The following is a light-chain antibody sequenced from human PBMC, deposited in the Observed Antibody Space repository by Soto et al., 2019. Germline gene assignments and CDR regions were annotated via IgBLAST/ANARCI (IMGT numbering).Light chain of an antibody. J-gene: IGLJ3*02. CDR1: SSDVGSYNL. V-gene: IGLV2-23*01. Sequence: QSALTQPASVSGSPGQSITISCTGTSSDVGSYNLVSWYQQHPGKAPKLMIYEGSKRPSGVSNRFSGSKSGNTASLTISGLQAEDEADYSCCSYAGSSAWVFGEGTKLTVL. CDR2: EGS. CDR3: CSYAGSSAWV.